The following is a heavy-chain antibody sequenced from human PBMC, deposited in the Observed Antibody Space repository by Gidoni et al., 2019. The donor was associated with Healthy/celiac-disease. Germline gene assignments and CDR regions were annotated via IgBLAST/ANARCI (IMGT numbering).Heavy chain of an antibody. D-gene: IGHD6-13*01. V-gene: IGHV4-39*01. CDR3: ARLGRIAAQGMLPDY. Sequence: QLQLQESGPGLVTPSATLSLTCPVSGGSISSSSYYWGWIRQPPGKGLEWIGSIYYSGSTYYNPSLKSRVTISVDTSKNQFSLKLSSVTAADTAVYYCARLGRIAAQGMLPDYWGQGTLVTVSS. CDR1: GGSISSSSYY. J-gene: IGHJ4*02. CDR2: IYYSGST.